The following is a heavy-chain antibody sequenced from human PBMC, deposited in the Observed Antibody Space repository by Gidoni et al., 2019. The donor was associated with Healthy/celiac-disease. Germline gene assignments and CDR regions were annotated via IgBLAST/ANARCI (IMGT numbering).Heavy chain of an antibody. D-gene: IGHD3-3*01. V-gene: IGHV7-4-1*02. CDR2: IHTKTGNP. CDR3: ARARYDFWSGYTHFRSYYFDY. CDR1: GDNFTSYA. Sequence: QVQLVQSGSEWKKPGDAVKVSCKAAGDNFTSYARNGVRQAPGQGLEWMGWIHTKTGNPTYAQGFTGRFVFSLDTSVSTAYLQISSLKAEDTAVYYCARARYDFWSGYTHFRSYYFDYWGQGTLVTVSS. J-gene: IGHJ4*02.